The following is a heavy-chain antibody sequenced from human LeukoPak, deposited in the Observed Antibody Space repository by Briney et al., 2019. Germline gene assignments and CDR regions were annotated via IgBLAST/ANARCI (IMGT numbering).Heavy chain of an antibody. J-gene: IGHJ4*02. V-gene: IGHV4-39*07. CDR1: GDXIRSTRYF. D-gene: IGHD3-9*01. CDR2: VYYSGNN. CDR3: GRGPILPGYSVRSYFDY. Sequence: PSETLSLTCTVPGDXIRSTRYFWAWIRQPPGKGLEWDGNVYYSGNNYYSPSLKSPVSISVDTTKNQFSLKLRSVTAADTAVYYCGRGPILPGYSVRSYFDYWGQGTLASVSS.